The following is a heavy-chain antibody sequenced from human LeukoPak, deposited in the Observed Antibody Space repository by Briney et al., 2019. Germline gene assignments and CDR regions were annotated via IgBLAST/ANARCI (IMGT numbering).Heavy chain of an antibody. D-gene: IGHD2-2*01. CDR3: ARSVVPAAMLNWFDP. V-gene: IGHV4-59*01. CDR1: GGSISSYY. J-gene: IGHJ5*02. CDR2: IYYSGST. Sequence: SETLSLTCTVSGGSISSYYWSWIRQPPGKGLEWIGYIYYSGSTNYNPSLKSRVTISVDTSKNQFSLKLSSMTAADTAVYYCARSVVPAAMLNWFDPWGQGTLVTVSS.